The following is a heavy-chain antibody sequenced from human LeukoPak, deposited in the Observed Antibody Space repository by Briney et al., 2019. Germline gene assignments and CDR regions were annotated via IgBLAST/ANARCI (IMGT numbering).Heavy chain of an antibody. Sequence: SGPTLVNPTQTLTLTCTFSGFPLSTSGVGVGWIRQPPGKALEWLALIYWDDDKRYSPSLKSRLTITKDTSKNQVVLTMTNMDPVDTATYYCAHRPRYSSGSRLYYFDYWGQGTLVTVSS. CDR2: IYWDDDK. CDR3: AHRPRYSSGSRLYYFDY. D-gene: IGHD6-19*01. J-gene: IGHJ4*02. CDR1: GFPLSTSGVG. V-gene: IGHV2-5*02.